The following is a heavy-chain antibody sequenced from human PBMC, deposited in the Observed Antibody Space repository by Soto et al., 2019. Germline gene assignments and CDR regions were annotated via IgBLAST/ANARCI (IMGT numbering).Heavy chain of an antibody. D-gene: IGHD7-27*01. CDR2: INHSGST. J-gene: IGHJ5*02. V-gene: IGHV4-34*01. CDR3: ASELGGWFDP. CDR1: GGSFSGYY. Sequence: QVQLQQWGAGLLKPSETLSLTCAVYGGSFSGYYWSWIRQPPGKGLEWIGEINHSGSTNYNPSLKSRVTISVDTSKNQFSLKLSSVTAADTAVYYGASELGGWFDPWGQGTLVTVSS.